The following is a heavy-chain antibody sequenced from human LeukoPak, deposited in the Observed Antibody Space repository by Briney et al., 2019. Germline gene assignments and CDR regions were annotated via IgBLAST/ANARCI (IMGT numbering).Heavy chain of an antibody. J-gene: IGHJ4*02. V-gene: IGHV3-23*01. CDR3: AKDLGRSSSGWYY. Sequence: GGSLRLSCAASGFTFSSYAMSWVRQAPGKGLEWVSAIGGSGGSTYYADSVKGRFTISRDNSKNTLYLQMNSLRAEDTAVYYCAKDLGRSSSGWYYWGQGTLVTVSS. CDR1: GFTFSSYA. D-gene: IGHD6-19*01. CDR2: IGGSGGST.